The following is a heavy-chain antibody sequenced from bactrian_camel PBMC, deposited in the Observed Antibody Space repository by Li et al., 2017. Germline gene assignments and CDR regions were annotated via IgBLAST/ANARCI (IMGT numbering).Heavy chain of an antibody. CDR1: YSRYC. CDR3: AAVTPGGRVCVATMPPFANL. Sequence: HVQLVESGGGSVQVGGSLRLACTGSYSRYCMAWFRQAPGKGREGVATINSDGNTNYAEAFEGRFTISRDNAKNTVYLQVDNLKPEDTAMYYCAAVTPGGRVCVATMPPFANLRGQGTQVTVS. D-gene: IGHD4*01. CDR2: INSDGNT. V-gene: IGHV3S53*01. J-gene: IGHJ4*01.